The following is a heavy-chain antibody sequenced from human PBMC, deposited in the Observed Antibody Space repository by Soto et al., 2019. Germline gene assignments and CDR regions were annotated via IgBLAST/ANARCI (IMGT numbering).Heavy chain of an antibody. D-gene: IGHD6-19*01. V-gene: IGHV3-13*01. CDR1: GFTFSSYD. CDR2: IGTAGDT. CDR3: ARSRGVAVAGTGGYGFDY. Sequence: PGGSLRLSCAASGFTFSSYDMHWVRQATGKGLEWVSAIGTAGDTYYPGSVKGRFTISRENAKNSLYLQMNSLRAGDTAVYYCARSRGVAVAGTGGYGFDYWGQGTLVTVSS. J-gene: IGHJ4*02.